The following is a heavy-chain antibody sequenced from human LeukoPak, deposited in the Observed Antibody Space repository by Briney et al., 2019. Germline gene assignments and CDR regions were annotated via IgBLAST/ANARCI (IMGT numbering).Heavy chain of an antibody. J-gene: IGHJ5*02. CDR3: ARDWGYDYVWGSYRYMSNWFDP. D-gene: IGHD3-16*02. CDR1: GFTFSSYA. CDR2: ISYHGSNK. Sequence: PGGSLRLSCAASGFTFSSYAMHWVRQAPGKGLEWVAVISYHGSNKYYADSVKGRFTISRDNSKNTLYLQMNSLRAEDTAVYYCARDWGYDYVWGSYRYMSNWFDPWGQGTLVTVSS. V-gene: IGHV3-30*04.